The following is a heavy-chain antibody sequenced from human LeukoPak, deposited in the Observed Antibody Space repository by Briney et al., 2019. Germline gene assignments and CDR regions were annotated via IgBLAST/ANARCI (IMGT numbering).Heavy chain of an antibody. D-gene: IGHD5-24*01. Sequence: SVKVSCKASGGTFSSYAISWVRQAPGQGLEWMGRIIPILGIANYAQKFQGRVTITADKSTSTAYMELSSLRSEDTAVYYCATRDGYNSQGFPAGWDYWGQGTLVTVSS. CDR3: ATRDGYNSQGFPAGWDY. V-gene: IGHV1-69*04. J-gene: IGHJ4*02. CDR2: IIPILGIA. CDR1: GGTFSSYA.